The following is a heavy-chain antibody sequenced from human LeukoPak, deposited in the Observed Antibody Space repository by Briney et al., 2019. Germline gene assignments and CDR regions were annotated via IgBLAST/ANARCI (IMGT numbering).Heavy chain of an antibody. CDR3: ARARDSTVTAGFDS. J-gene: IGHJ4*02. Sequence: SETLSLTCTVSGGSISSSSYYWGWIRQPPGKGLEWIGYIYYSGITNYNPSLKSRLTISVDTSKNQFSLKLSSVTAADTAVYYCARARDSTVTAGFDSWGQGTLVTVSS. CDR2: IYYSGIT. D-gene: IGHD4-17*01. V-gene: IGHV4-61*05. CDR1: GGSISSSSYY.